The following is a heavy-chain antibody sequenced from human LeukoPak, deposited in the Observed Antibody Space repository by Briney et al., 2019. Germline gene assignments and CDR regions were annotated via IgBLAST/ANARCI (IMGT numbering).Heavy chain of an antibody. CDR3: ATGLTSGSYYRHYYYMDV. CDR2: IGAYNGNT. Sequence: ASVKVSCKASGYTFTSYGISWVRQAPGQGLEWMGWIGAYNGNTNYAQKLQGRVTMATDTSTSTAYMELSSLRSEDTAVYYCATGLTSGSYYRHYYYMDVWGKGTTVTISS. V-gene: IGHV1-18*01. CDR1: GYTFTSYG. D-gene: IGHD3-10*01. J-gene: IGHJ6*03.